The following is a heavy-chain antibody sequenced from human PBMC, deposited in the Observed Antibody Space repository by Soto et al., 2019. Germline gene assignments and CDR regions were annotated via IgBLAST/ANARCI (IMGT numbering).Heavy chain of an antibody. CDR2: ISSSGSTI. CDR1: GFTFSDYY. V-gene: IGHV3-11*01. D-gene: IGHD5-18*01. Sequence: GGSLRLSCAASGFTFSDYYMSWIRQAPGKGLEWVSYISSSGSTIYYADSVKGRFTISRDNAKNSLYLQMNSLRAEDTAVYYCARDYGPVGIQLWLVGYWGQGTLVTVSS. CDR3: ARDYGPVGIQLWLVGY. J-gene: IGHJ4*02.